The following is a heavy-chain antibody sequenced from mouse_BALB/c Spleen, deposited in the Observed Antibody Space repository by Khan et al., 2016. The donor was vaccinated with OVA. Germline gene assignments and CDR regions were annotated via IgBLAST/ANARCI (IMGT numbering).Heavy chain of an antibody. D-gene: IGHD1-1*01. CDR3: ARIYGGDFDY. J-gene: IGHJ2*01. CDR1: AYSITSDYA. Sequence: EVKLLESGPGLVKPSQSLSLTCTVTAYSITSDYAWNWIRQFPGNKLDWMGYISYSGNTKYNPSLKSRISITRDTSKNQFFLQLNSVTIEDTATYYCARIYGGDFDYWGQGTTLTVSS. V-gene: IGHV3-2*02. CDR2: ISYSGNT.